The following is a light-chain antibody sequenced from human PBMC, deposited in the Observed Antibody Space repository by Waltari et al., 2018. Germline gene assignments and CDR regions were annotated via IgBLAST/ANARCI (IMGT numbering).Light chain of an antibody. V-gene: IGLV2-18*02. Sequence: QSALTQPPSVSGSPGQSVTISCTGTNSDVGTYNRVSWYPHPPGTAPKLIIYEVISRPSGVPDRFSGSKSGNTASLTISGLQADDAADYYCSSYTSSSTYVFGTGTKVTVL. CDR3: SSYTSSSTYV. CDR2: EVI. CDR1: NSDVGTYNR. J-gene: IGLJ1*01.